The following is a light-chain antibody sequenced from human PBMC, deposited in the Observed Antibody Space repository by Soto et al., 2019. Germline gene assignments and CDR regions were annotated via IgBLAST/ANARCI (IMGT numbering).Light chain of an antibody. CDR1: QSVSSSY. V-gene: IGKV3-15*01. CDR3: QQYNNWPPPLT. CDR2: GAS. Sequence: LVLTKSPGTLSLSPGERATLSCRASQSVSSSYLAWYQQKPGQAPRLLIYGASTRATDIPARFSGSGSGTEFTLTISSLQSEDFAVYYCQQYNNWPPPLTFGGGTKVDIK. J-gene: IGKJ4*01.